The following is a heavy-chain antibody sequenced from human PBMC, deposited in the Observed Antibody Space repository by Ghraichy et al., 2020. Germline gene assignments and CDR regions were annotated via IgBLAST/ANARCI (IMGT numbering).Heavy chain of an antibody. D-gene: IGHD3-3*01. Sequence: GGSLRLSCAASGLTFSSYRMNWVRQAPGKGLECVSSISSSSSYIYYADSVKGRFTISRDNAKNSLYLQMNSLRAEDTAVYYCARDGDFWSGYYGYYWGQGTLVTVSS. V-gene: IGHV3-21*01. CDR1: GLTFSSYR. J-gene: IGHJ4*02. CDR3: ARDGDFWSGYYGYY. CDR2: ISSSSSYI.